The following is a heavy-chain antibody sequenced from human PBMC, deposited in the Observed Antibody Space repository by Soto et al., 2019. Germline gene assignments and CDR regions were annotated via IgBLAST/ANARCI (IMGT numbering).Heavy chain of an antibody. V-gene: IGHV3-33*08. CDR3: GVVTAIQGDDAFDI. J-gene: IGHJ3*02. CDR1: GFTFSSYG. D-gene: IGHD2-21*02. CDR2: IWYDGSNK. Sequence: QVQLVESGGGLVKPGGSLRLSCAASGFTFSSYGMHWVRQAPGKGLEWVAVIWYDGSNKYYADSVKGRFTISRDNSKNTLYLQMNSLRAEDTAVYYCGVVTAIQGDDAFDIWGQGTMVTVSS.